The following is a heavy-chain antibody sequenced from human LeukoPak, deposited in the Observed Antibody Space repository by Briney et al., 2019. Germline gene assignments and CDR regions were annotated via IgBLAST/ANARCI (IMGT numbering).Heavy chain of an antibody. J-gene: IGHJ6*03. CDR3: ARDEPNYYYMDV. V-gene: IGHV3-30*04. CDR1: GFTFSSYA. Sequence: PGGSLRLSCAASGFTFSSYAMQWVRQAPGKGLEWVAVISYDGSNKYYADSVKGRFTISRDNSKNTLYLQMNSLRAEDTAVYYCARDEPNYYYMDVWGKGTTVTVSS. CDR2: ISYDGSNK.